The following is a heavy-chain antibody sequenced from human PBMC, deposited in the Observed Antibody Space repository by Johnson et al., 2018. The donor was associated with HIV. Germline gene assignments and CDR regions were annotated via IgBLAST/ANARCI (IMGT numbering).Heavy chain of an antibody. CDR2: ISYDGSNK. CDR3: AKDRGTGMARDAFEI. V-gene: IGHV3-30-3*01. J-gene: IGHJ3*02. D-gene: IGHD1-1*01. CDR1: GFTFSSYA. Sequence: QVQLVESGGGVVQPGRSLRLSCAASGFTFSSYAMHWVRQAPGKGLEWVAVISYDGSNKYYADSVKGRFTISRDNAKNSLYLQMNSLTAEDTALYHCAKDRGTGMARDAFEIWGQGTMVTVSS.